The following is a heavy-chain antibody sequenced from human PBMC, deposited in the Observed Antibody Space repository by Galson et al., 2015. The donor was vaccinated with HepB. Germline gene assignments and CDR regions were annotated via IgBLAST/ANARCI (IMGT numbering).Heavy chain of an antibody. CDR1: GYTFTSYY. V-gene: IGHV1-46*04. Sequence: SVKVSCKASGYTFTSYYMHWVRQAPGQGLEWMGIINPSGGSTSYAQKLQGRVTMTRDTSTSTVYMELSSLRSEDTAVYYCARDTGAIVGATNWYFDLWGRGTLVTVSS. D-gene: IGHD1-26*01. CDR3: ARDTGAIVGATNWYFDL. CDR2: INPSGGST. J-gene: IGHJ2*01.